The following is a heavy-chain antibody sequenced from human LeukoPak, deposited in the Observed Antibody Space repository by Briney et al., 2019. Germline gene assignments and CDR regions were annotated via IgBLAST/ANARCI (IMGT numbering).Heavy chain of an antibody. V-gene: IGHV3-74*01. CDR3: ARDIPGGWFSP. D-gene: IGHD2-15*01. CDR1: GFTYSSHW. Sequence: GGSLRLSCAASGFTYSSHWMQWVRQGPGEGLVWVASINRDGSKTGYAGSVKGRFTISRDNAKNTLYLQMNNVGAEDTAVYYCARDIPGGWFSPWGQGTLVTVSS. J-gene: IGHJ3*01. CDR2: INRDGSKT.